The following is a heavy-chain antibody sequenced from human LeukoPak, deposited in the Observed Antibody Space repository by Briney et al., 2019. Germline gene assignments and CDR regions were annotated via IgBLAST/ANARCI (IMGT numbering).Heavy chain of an antibody. V-gene: IGHV1-18*01. CDR1: GYTSTSYG. J-gene: IGHJ4*02. Sequence: ASVKVSCKASGYTSTSYGISWVRQAPGQGLEWMGWISAYNGNTNYAQKLQGRVTMTTDTSTSTAYMGLRSLRSDDTAVYYCARERSGYYIDYWGQGTLVTVSS. CDR3: ARERSGYYIDY. D-gene: IGHD3-3*01. CDR2: ISAYNGNT.